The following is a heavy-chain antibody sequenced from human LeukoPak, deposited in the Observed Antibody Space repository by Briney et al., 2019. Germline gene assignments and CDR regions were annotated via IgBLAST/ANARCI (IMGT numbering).Heavy chain of an antibody. D-gene: IGHD6-6*01. J-gene: IGHJ4*02. CDR2: IYHTGST. CDR3: ARRQLPTSRQMHDY. V-gene: IGHV4-39*01. Sequence: SETLSLTCTVSGGSFSSTSYYWGWIRQPPGKGLEWIANIYHTGSTYYNPSLKSRVTISVDTSANQFSLKLSSVTAADTAVYYCARRQLPTSRQMHDYWGQGTLVTVSS. CDR1: GGSFSSTSYY.